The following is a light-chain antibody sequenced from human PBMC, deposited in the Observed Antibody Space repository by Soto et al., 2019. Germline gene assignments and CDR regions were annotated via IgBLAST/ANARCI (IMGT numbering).Light chain of an antibody. CDR1: SSDVGAYAY. Sequence: QSALTQPPSASGSPGQSVTISCTGTSSDVGAYAYVSWYQQYPGKAPELIIYEVTKRPSGVPDRFSGSKSANTASLTVSGLQAEDEADYYCSSYAGSNNWVFGGGTKVTVL. CDR2: EVT. V-gene: IGLV2-8*01. CDR3: SSYAGSNNWV. J-gene: IGLJ3*02.